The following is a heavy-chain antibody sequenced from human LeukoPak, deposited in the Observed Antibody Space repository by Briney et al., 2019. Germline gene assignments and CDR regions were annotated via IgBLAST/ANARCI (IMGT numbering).Heavy chain of an antibody. D-gene: IGHD3-22*01. V-gene: IGHV4-30-4*01. CDR1: GGSISSGDYY. Sequence: SQTLSLTCTVSGGSISSGDYYWSWIRQPPGKGLEWIGYIYYSGSTYYNPSLKSRVTISVDTSKNQFSLKLSSVTAADTAVYYCAIDRATMIVVVINPYNWFDPWGQGTLVTVSS. CDR2: IYYSGST. CDR3: AIDRATMIVVVINPYNWFDP. J-gene: IGHJ5*02.